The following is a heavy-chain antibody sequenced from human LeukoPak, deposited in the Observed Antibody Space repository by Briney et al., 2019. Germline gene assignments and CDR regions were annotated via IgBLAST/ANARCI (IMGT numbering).Heavy chain of an antibody. CDR2: ISSSSSYT. D-gene: IGHD5-18*01. CDR3: ARDTAMVRHDY. J-gene: IGHJ4*02. CDR1: GFTFSDYY. V-gene: IGHV3-11*06. Sequence: GGSLRLSSAASGFTFSDYYMSWIRQAPGKGLEWVSYISSSSSYTNYADSVKGRFTISRDNAKNSLYLQMNSLRAEDTAVYYCARDTAMVRHDYWGQGTLVTVSS.